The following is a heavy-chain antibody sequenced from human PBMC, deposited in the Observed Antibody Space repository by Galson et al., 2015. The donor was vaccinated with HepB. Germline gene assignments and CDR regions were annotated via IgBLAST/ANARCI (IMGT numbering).Heavy chain of an antibody. CDR1: GANFNSFNGYY. CDR2: INPNSGGT. J-gene: IGHJ4*02. Sequence: SVKVSCKASGANFNSFNGYYIHWVRQAPGQGLEWMGWINPNSGGTRLAQKFQGRVTMTRDTSILTAYMDLSRLRSDDTAVYYCATGPRLYACFDDWGQGTLVTVSS. D-gene: IGHD2-8*01. V-gene: IGHV1-2*02. CDR3: ATGPRLYACFDD.